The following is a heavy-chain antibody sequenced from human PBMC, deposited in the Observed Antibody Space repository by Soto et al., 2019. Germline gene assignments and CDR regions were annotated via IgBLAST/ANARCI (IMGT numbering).Heavy chain of an antibody. V-gene: IGHV3-21*01. CDR1: GFTFSSYT. D-gene: IGHD2-15*01. J-gene: IGHJ6*02. CDR3: ARDPPKPPVYCSGGSCYSRYYGMDV. Sequence: GGSLRLSCAASGFTFSSYTMNWVRQAPGKGLEWVSSISSGSSYIYYADSVKGRFTISRDNAKNSLYLQMNSLRAEDTAVYYCARDPPKPPVYCSGGSCYSRYYGMDVWGQGTTVTVSS. CDR2: ISSGSSYI.